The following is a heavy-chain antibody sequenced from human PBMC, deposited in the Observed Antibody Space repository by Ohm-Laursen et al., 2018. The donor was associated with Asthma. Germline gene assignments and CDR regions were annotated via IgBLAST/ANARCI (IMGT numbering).Heavy chain of an antibody. CDR3: ASGRQDYGDKGWGVYGMDV. V-gene: IGHV4-59*01. D-gene: IGHD4-17*01. J-gene: IGHJ6*02. Sequence: SETLSLTCTVSGGSISSYYWSWIRQPPGKGLEWIGYIYYSGSTNYNPSLKSRVTISVDTSKNQFSLKLSSVTAADTAVYYCASGRQDYGDKGWGVYGMDVWGQGTTVTVSS. CDR1: GGSISSYY. CDR2: IYYSGST.